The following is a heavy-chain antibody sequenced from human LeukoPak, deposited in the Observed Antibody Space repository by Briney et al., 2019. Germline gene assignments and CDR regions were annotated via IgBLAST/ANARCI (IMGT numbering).Heavy chain of an antibody. J-gene: IGHJ4*02. Sequence: RRSPTLSPAPSAFTFRISSMSWVTGSPSPHLEALTNIKQDASEKDYVASVKGRLTISRDNAKNSLYLQMNSLRAEDTAVYYCARDNGWYEDYSDFWGQGTLVTVSS. CDR3: ARDNGWYEDYSDF. V-gene: IGHV3-7*01. D-gene: IGHD6-19*01. CDR2: IKQDASEK. CDR1: AFTFRISS.